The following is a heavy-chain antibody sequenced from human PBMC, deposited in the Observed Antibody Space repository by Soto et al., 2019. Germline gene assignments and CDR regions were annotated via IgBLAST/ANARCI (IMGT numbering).Heavy chain of an antibody. CDR2: IGTAGDT. V-gene: IGHV3-13*01. J-gene: IGHJ6*02. CDR1: GFTFSSYD. Sequence: VGSLRLSCAASGFTFSSYDMHWVRRATGKGLEWVSAIGTAGDTYYPGSVEGRFTISRENAKNSLYLQMNSLRAGDTAVYYCARGGAHPDYYYYGMDVWGQGTTVTVSS. CDR3: ARGGAHPDYYYYGMDV.